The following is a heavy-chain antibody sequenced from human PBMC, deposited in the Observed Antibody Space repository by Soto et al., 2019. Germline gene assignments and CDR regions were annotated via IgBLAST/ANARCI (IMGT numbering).Heavy chain of an antibody. D-gene: IGHD3-22*01. Sequence: EVQLLESGRGLVQPGGSLRLSCAASGFTFSRFGMSWVRQAPGKGLEWVSGISGGGNPTYYSDSVKSRFTISRDSAKNTLYLQMNSLRTEDTAVYYCAKDITYDSSAYDSWGQGTLVTVSS. CDR1: GFTFSRFG. J-gene: IGHJ4*02. CDR2: ISGGGNPT. V-gene: IGHV3-23*01. CDR3: AKDITYDSSAYDS.